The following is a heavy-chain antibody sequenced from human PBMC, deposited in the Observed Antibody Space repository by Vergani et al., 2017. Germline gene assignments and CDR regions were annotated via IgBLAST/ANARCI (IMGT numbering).Heavy chain of an antibody. CDR3: AKGYCSGGSCYQLEGHYMDV. Sequence: EVQLVESGGVVVQPGGSLRLSCAASGFTFDDYTMHWVRQAPGKGLGWVSLIIWDGGSTYYADSVKGRFTISRDNSKNSLYLQMNSLRTEDTALYYCAKGYCSGGSCYQLEGHYMDVWGKGTTVTVSS. CDR1: GFTFDDYT. J-gene: IGHJ6*03. CDR2: IIWDGGST. V-gene: IGHV3-43*01. D-gene: IGHD2-15*01.